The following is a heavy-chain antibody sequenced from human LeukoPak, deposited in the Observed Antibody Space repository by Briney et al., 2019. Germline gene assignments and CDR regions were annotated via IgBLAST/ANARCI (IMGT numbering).Heavy chain of an antibody. V-gene: IGHV4-59*02. CDR3: ARVDSNHDAFDI. CDR1: GFIVSNNY. D-gene: IGHD3-9*01. Sequence: PGGSLRLSCAASGFIVSNNYMSWIRQSPGKGLEWIGYIYYSGSTNYNPSLKSRVTISVDTSKNQFSLKLTSVTAADTAMYYCARVDSNHDAFDIWGQGTVVTVSS. J-gene: IGHJ3*02. CDR2: IYYSGST.